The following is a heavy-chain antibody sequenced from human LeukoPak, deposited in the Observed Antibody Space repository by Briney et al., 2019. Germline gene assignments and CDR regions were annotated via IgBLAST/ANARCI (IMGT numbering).Heavy chain of an antibody. CDR3: ASRTYYYDSSGLD. CDR2: INHSGST. D-gene: IGHD3-22*01. V-gene: IGHV4-34*01. Sequence: SETLSLTCAVYGGSFSGYYWSWIRQPPGKGLEWIGEINHSGSTNYNPSLKSRVTISVDTSKNQFSLKLSSVTAADTAVYYCASRTYYYDSSGLDWGQGTLVTVSS. J-gene: IGHJ4*02. CDR1: GGSFSGYY.